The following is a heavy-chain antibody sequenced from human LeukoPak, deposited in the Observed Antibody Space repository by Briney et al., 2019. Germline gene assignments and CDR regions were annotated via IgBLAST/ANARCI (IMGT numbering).Heavy chain of an antibody. CDR2: ISPSGGST. J-gene: IGHJ5*02. V-gene: IGHV1-46*01. Sequence: ASVTVSCKASGYTFTSYYMHWVRQAPGQGLEWMGIISPSGGSTSYAQKFQGRVTMTRDTSTSTVYMELSSLRSEDTAVYYCARDLGGVRFDPWGQGTLVPVFS. D-gene: IGHD3-16*01. CDR3: ARDLGGVRFDP. CDR1: GYTFTSYY.